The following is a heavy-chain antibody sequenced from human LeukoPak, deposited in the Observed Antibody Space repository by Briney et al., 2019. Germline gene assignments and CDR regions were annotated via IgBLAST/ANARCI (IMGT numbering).Heavy chain of an antibody. V-gene: IGHV3-53*01. D-gene: IGHD3-10*01. Sequence: GESLKISCAASGFTVSSNYMSWVRQAPGKGLEWVSVIYSGGSTYYADSVKGRFTISRDNSKNTLYLQMNSLRAEDTAVYYCAREMVRGVIDYWGQGTLVTVSS. CDR3: AREMVRGVIDY. J-gene: IGHJ4*02. CDR2: IYSGGST. CDR1: GFTVSSNY.